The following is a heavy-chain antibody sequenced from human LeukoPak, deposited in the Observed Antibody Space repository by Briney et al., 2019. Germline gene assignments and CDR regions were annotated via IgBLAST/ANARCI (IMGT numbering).Heavy chain of an antibody. CDR3: AKGAAAGKVDWFDP. CDR2: ITGYGAT. Sequence: PGGSLRLSCAASGLIFHNYALVWIRQAPGTGLQWVSTITGYGATFYADSVRGRFTIIRDTSKNTLFLQMNSLGAEDTAVYYCAKGAAAGKVDWFDPWGQGTLVTVSS. CDR1: GLIFHNYA. D-gene: IGHD6-13*01. J-gene: IGHJ5*02. V-gene: IGHV3-23*01.